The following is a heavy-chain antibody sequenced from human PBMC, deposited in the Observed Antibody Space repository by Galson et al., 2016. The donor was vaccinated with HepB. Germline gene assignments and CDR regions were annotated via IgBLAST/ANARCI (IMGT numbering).Heavy chain of an antibody. J-gene: IGHJ3*02. V-gene: IGHV1-18*01. CDR2: ISGYNGDT. D-gene: IGHD1-26*01. CDR1: GYTFSGYG. CDR3: ARDRPRMFIVAAHYAFDI. Sequence: SVKVSCKASGYTFSGYGISWVRQAPGQGFEWMGWISGYNGDTNYAQELQGRVTMTTDTSTSTAYMELRSLRSDDTAVYYCARDRPRMFIVAAHYAFDIWGQGTMVTVSS.